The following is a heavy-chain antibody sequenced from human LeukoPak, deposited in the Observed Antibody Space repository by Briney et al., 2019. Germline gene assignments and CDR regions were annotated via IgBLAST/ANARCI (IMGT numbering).Heavy chain of an antibody. CDR1: GYSFTSYW. J-gene: IGHJ4*02. D-gene: IGHD5-18*01. CDR2: IYPGDSDT. V-gene: IGHV5-51*01. CDR3: ARSGYSYGYEGLSDY. Sequence: GEPLKISCKGSGYSFTSYWIGWVRQMPGKGLEWMGIIYPGDSDTRYSPSFQGQVTISADKSISTAYLQWSSLKASDTAMYYCARSGYSYGYEGLSDYWGQGTLVTVSS.